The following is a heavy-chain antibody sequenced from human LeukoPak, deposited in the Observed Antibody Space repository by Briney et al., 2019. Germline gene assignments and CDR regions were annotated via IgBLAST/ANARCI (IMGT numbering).Heavy chain of an antibody. CDR2: ISAYNGNT. CDR3: ARGYTRVDAFDI. CDR1: GYTFTSYG. J-gene: IGHJ3*02. D-gene: IGHD3-16*02. Sequence: ASVKVSCKASGYTFTSYGISWVRQAPGQGLEWMGWISAYNGNTNYAQKFQGRVTMTRNTSISTAYMELSSLRSEDTAVYYCARGYTRVDAFDIWGQGTMVTVSS. V-gene: IGHV1-18*01.